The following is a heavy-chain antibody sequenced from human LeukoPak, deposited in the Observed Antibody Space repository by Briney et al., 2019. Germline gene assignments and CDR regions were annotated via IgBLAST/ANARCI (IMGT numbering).Heavy chain of an antibody. CDR2: TYYRSKWYD. CDR1: GDTVSSKSAA. V-gene: IGHV6-1*01. Sequence: SQTLSLTCAISGDTVSSKSAAWNWIRQSPSRGLEWLGRTYYRSKWYDDYAVSVKSRIAINPDTTKNQFSLQLSSVTPEDTAVYFCARVSSSWSPSLSVTHYFDSWGQGALVTVSS. J-gene: IGHJ4*02. CDR3: ARVSSSWSPSLSVTHYFDS. D-gene: IGHD6-13*01.